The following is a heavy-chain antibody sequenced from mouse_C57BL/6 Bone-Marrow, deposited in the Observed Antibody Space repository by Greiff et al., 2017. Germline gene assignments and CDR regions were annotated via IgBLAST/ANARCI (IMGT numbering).Heavy chain of an antibody. Sequence: VQLQESGPELVKPGASVKISCKASGYAFSSSWMNWVRQRPGKGLEWIGRICPGDGDSNYNGKVTGKGTLNADKYSSTSYMQLNLLTSEDSAVYYCANEYYYGLWGTGTTVTVSS. J-gene: IGHJ1*03. CDR2: ICPGDGDS. D-gene: IGHD5-2*01. CDR1: GYAFSSSW. CDR3: ANEYYYGL. V-gene: IGHV1-82*01.